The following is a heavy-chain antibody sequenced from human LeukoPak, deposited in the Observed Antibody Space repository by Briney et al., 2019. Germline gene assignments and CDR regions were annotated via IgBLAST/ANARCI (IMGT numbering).Heavy chain of an antibody. D-gene: IGHD6-19*01. Sequence: QSGGSLRLSCAASGFTFSSYAMYWVRQAPGKGLEWVAVISYDGSNKYYGDSVKGRFTISRDNSKSTLYLQMNTLRAEDAAVYYCAKDRVEGKQWLAQFDSWGQGTLVTVSS. V-gene: IGHV3-30*18. CDR2: ISYDGSNK. J-gene: IGHJ4*02. CDR3: AKDRVEGKQWLAQFDS. CDR1: GFTFSSYA.